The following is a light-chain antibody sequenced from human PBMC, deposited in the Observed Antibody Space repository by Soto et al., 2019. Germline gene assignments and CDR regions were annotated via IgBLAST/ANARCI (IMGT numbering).Light chain of an antibody. CDR3: QQYSDWPPWT. J-gene: IGKJ1*01. CDR1: QSLSST. Sequence: EIVMTQSPATLSVSPGERATLSCRASQSLSSTLAWYQQKPGQAPRLLIYGASTRATGIPARFSGSGSGTEFTLTISSLQSEDFAVYYCQQYSDWPPWTFGQGTKVDIK. CDR2: GAS. V-gene: IGKV3-15*01.